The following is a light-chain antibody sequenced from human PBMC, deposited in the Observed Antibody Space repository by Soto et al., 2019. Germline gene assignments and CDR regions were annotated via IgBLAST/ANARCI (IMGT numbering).Light chain of an antibody. J-gene: IGKJ2*01. CDR2: AAS. Sequence: DIQMTQSPSSLSASVGDRVTITCRASQSISSYLNWYQQKPGKAPKLLIYAASSLQSGVPSRFSGSGSGTDLTLTISSLQPEDFATYLCQQSYSILYSFGQGTKLEIK. V-gene: IGKV1-39*01. CDR3: QQSYSILYS. CDR1: QSISSY.